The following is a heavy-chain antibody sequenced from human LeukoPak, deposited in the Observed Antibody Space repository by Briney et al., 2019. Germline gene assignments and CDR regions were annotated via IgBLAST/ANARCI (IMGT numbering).Heavy chain of an antibody. V-gene: IGHV4-4*07. Sequence: SETLSLTCTVSGGSISSYYWSWIRQPAGKGLEWIVRIYTSGSTNYNPSLKSRVTMSVDTSKSQLSLKLSSVTAADTAVYYCARDVNWGSGYFDYWGQGTLVTVSS. J-gene: IGHJ4*02. CDR3: ARDVNWGSGYFDY. CDR2: IYTSGST. D-gene: IGHD7-27*01. CDR1: GGSISSYY.